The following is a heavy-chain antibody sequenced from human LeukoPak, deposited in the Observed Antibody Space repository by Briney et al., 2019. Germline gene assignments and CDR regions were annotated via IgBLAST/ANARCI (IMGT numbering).Heavy chain of an antibody. V-gene: IGHV4-59*01. D-gene: IGHD6-6*01. CDR2: IYYNEST. Sequence: PSETLSLTCTVSGGSISSYYWSWIRQPPAKGLEWIGYIYYNESTNYNPSLKSRVTISVDTSKNQFSLKLSSVTAADTAVYYCARALLRPNYYYYYGMDVWGQGTTVTVSS. J-gene: IGHJ6*02. CDR3: ARALLRPNYYYYYGMDV. CDR1: GGSISSYY.